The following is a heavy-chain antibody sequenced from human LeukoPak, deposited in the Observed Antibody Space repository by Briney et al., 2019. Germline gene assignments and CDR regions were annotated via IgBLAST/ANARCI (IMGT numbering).Heavy chain of an antibody. D-gene: IGHD6-19*01. CDR2: ISGHNENA. CDR3: ARYLGHSSGSKRGFDY. Sequence: WIRQSPLRGLEWLGWISGHNENANYVQEFQDRVTMTTDTSTTTAYMELRSLTSDDTAVYFCARYLGHSSGSKRGFDYWGQGTLVTVSS. V-gene: IGHV1-18*01. J-gene: IGHJ4*02.